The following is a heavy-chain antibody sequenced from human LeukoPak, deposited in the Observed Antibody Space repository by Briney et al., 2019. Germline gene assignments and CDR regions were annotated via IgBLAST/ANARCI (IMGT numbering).Heavy chain of an antibody. J-gene: IGHJ4*02. V-gene: IGHV3-15*01. D-gene: IGHD1-7*01. Sequence: PGGSLRLSCAASGFTFTNAWMSWVRQAPGKGLEWVGRIKNKGEGETTDYAAPVKGRFTISRDDSENTLFLQMLSLETEDTALYYCVWNSEHYFDFWGQGSLVTVSS. CDR3: VWNSEHYFDF. CDR2: IKNKGEGETT. CDR1: GFTFTNAW.